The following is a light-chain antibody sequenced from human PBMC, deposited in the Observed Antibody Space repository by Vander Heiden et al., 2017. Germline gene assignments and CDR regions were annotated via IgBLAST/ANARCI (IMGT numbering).Light chain of an antibody. Sequence: SSVLTHPPSVSVSPGQTAKITCPGGVLARQNEYWYQQKTGQAPLLVIYSAFKRPSGITEEFSGSSTGGIVTLTISGIQAEDEEDYYCRSAGSSGTDSVVFGGGTQLTVL. CDR3: RSAGSSGTDSVV. CDR2: SAF. CDR1: VLARQN. J-gene: IGLJ2*01. V-gene: IGLV3-25*03.